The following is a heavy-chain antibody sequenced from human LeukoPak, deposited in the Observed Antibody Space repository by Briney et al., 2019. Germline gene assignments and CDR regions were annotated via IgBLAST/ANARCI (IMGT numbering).Heavy chain of an antibody. CDR1: GFTFSNYN. Sequence: GGSLRLSCAASGFTFSNYNMNWVRQAPGKGLEWVSSTSTSSIYIYYADSMKGRFTISRDNAKNSLYLQMNSLRAEDTAVYYCARDQIQVYYDILTGYYPLGYWGQGTLVTVSS. D-gene: IGHD3-9*01. V-gene: IGHV3-21*01. CDR3: ARDQIQVYYDILTGYYPLGY. J-gene: IGHJ4*02. CDR2: TSTSSIYI.